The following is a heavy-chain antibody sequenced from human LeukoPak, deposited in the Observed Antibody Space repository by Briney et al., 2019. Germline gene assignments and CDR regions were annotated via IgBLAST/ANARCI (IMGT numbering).Heavy chain of an antibody. Sequence: KSSETLSLTCTVSGGSISSYYWSWIRQPPGKGLEWIGEIYHSRSTNYNPSLKSRVTISVDKSKNQFSLKLSSVTAADTAVYYCARDELYTSYGGLDYWGQGTLVTVSS. CDR2: IYHSRST. J-gene: IGHJ4*02. CDR3: ARDELYTSYGGLDY. D-gene: IGHD4-23*01. CDR1: GGSISSYY. V-gene: IGHV4-59*12.